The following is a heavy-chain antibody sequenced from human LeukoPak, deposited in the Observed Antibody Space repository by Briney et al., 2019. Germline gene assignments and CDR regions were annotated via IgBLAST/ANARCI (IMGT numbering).Heavy chain of an antibody. Sequence: GGSLRLSCAASGFTFDDYAMHWVRQAPGKGLEWVSLISGDGGSTYYADSVKGRFTISRDNSKNTLYLQMNSLRAEDTAVYYCARDRGGEPFDIWGQGTMVTVSS. V-gene: IGHV3-43*02. CDR1: GFTFDDYA. CDR2: ISGDGGST. CDR3: ARDRGGEPFDI. J-gene: IGHJ3*02. D-gene: IGHD2-21*01.